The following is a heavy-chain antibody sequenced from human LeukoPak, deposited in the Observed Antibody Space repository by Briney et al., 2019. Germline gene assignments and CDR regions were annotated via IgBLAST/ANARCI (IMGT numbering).Heavy chain of an antibody. D-gene: IGHD4-17*01. J-gene: IGHJ4*02. CDR1: GGSFSGYY. Sequence: KPSETLSLTCAVYGGSFSGYYWSWIRQPPGKGLEWIGYIYHSGSTYYNPSLKSRVTISVDRSKNRFSLKLSSVTAADTAVYYCARAYGDYGFDYWGQGTLVTVSS. V-gene: IGHV4-30-2*01. CDR2: IYHSGST. CDR3: ARAYGDYGFDY.